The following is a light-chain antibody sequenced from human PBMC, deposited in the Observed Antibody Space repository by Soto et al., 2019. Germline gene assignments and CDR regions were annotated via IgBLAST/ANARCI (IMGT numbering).Light chain of an antibody. J-gene: IGLJ1*01. Sequence: QSLLTQSPSASGTPGQRVTISWSGSSSNIGLNYVYWYQQLPGTAPKLLIYRNDQRPSGVPDRFSGSKSGTSASLAISGLRSEDEADYYCAAWDDRLSGFYVFGSGTKVTVL. CDR2: RND. CDR1: SSNIGLNY. CDR3: AAWDDRLSGFYV. V-gene: IGLV1-47*01.